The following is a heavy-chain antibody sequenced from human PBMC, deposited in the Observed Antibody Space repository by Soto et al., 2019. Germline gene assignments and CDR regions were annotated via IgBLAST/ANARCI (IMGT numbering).Heavy chain of an antibody. V-gene: IGHV4-39*01. CDR3: ARSSIAPRLYMYPFDY. J-gene: IGHJ4*02. CDR1: DGSIISGGYS. CDR2: IYYDGST. Sequence: PSETLSLTGVGSDGSIISGGYSLRWIRQTPGKGLECGGSIYYDGSTYYNPTLKSRVTISVDTSKNQFSLKLSSVTASDTAVYYCARSSIAPRLYMYPFDYWGQGTLVTVS. D-gene: IGHD6-6*01.